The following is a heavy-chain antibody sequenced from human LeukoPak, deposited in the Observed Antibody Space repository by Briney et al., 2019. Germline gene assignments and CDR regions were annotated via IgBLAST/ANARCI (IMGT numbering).Heavy chain of an antibody. CDR3: ARGAESYYDRHFDY. CDR1: GDSISTYY. V-gene: IGHV4-59*01. CDR2: VYYTGNT. D-gene: IGHD1-26*01. Sequence: SETLSLTCTVSGDSISTYYWSWIRQPPGKGPVWIGYVYYTGNTDYNPSLKSRVTISVDTSKKQFSLKLRSVSAADTAVYYCARGAESYYDRHFDYWGQGTLVTVSS. J-gene: IGHJ4*02.